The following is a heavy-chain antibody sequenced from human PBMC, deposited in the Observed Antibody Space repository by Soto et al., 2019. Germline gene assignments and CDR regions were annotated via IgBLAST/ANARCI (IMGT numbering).Heavy chain of an antibody. D-gene: IGHD3-22*01. CDR2: ISGSGDNT. CDR1: GFTTSSYA. Sequence: PGESLRLYCAASGFTTSSYAISWVRQAPGTGLERASAISGSGDNTYYAEYVKGRFTISRDTSKNTLYLQMNSLSAEDTGVYYCAKDINYYDSNGWRHWGQGP. V-gene: IGHV3-23*01. J-gene: IGHJ4*02. CDR3: AKDINYYDSNGWRH.